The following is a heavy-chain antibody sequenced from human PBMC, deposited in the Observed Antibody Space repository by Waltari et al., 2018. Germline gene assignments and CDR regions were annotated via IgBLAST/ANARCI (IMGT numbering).Heavy chain of an antibody. CDR2: VDPEDDET. CDR1: GYTFTSYD. J-gene: IGHJ4*02. CDR3: ARDSSLITMIDPYYFDY. D-gene: IGHD3-22*01. Sequence: VQLVQSGAEVKKPGASVKVSCKASGYTFTSYDINWVQQAPGKGLEWMGLVDPEDDETIYAEKFQGRVTITADTSTDTAYMELNSLRAEDTAVYYCARDSSLITMIDPYYFDYWGQGTLVTVSS. V-gene: IGHV1-69-2*01.